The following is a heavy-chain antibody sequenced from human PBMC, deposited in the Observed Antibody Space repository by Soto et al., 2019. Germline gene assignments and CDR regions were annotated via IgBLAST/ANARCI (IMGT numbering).Heavy chain of an antibody. J-gene: IGHJ6*02. CDR3: ARDGAAAGYYYYYGMDV. D-gene: IGHD6-13*01. CDR2: IIPIFGTA. CDR1: GGTFSRYA. Sequence: GASVKVSCKASGGTFSRYAFSWVRQAPGQGLEWMGGIIPIFGTANYAQKFQGRVTITADESTSTAYMELSSLRSEDTAVYYCARDGAAAGYYYYYGMDVWGQGTTVTVSS. V-gene: IGHV1-69*13.